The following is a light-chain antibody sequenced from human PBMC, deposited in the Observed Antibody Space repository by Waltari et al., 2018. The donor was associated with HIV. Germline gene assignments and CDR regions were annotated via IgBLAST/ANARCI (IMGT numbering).Light chain of an antibody. Sequence: SYVLTQPPSVSVAPGKTARITCGGNNIGSKSVHWYQQRPGQAPVLVIYDDSDRPSGRTERFSGSNAGNTATLTISRVEAGDEADYYCHVWDSRSVTFGGGTKLTVV. V-gene: IGLV3-21*04. CDR2: DDS. CDR3: HVWDSRSVT. CDR1: NIGSKS. J-gene: IGLJ2*01.